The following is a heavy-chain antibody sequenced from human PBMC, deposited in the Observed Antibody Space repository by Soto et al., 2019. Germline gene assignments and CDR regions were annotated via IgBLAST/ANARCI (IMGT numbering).Heavy chain of an antibody. CDR2: INVYNGNT. V-gene: IGHV1-18*01. D-gene: IGHD3-10*01. CDR3: ARGVGSGSYYNHYNWFDP. J-gene: IGHJ5*02. Sequence: ASVKVSCKASGYTFTNYGISWVRQAPGQGLEWMGWINVYNGNTKYAQKVQGRVTMTTDTSTSTAYMELRSLRSDDTAVYYCARGVGSGSYYNHYNWFDPWGEGTLVTFSS. CDR1: GYTFTNYG.